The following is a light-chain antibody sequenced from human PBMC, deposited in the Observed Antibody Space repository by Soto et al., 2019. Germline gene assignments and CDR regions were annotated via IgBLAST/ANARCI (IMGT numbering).Light chain of an antibody. CDR2: DAS. V-gene: IGKV3-11*01. CDR1: QSVSSY. J-gene: IGKJ5*01. Sequence: EIVLTQSPATLSLSKGERATLSCRASQSVSSYLAWYQQKPGQAPRLLIYDASNRATGIPARFSGSGSGTDFTLTISSLEPEDFAVYYCQQRSNWPITFGQGTLLEIK. CDR3: QQRSNWPIT.